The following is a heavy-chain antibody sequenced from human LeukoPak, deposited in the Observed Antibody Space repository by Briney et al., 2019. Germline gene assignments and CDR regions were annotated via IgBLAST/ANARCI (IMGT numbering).Heavy chain of an antibody. CDR2: IYYSGST. CDR1: GGSISSSSYY. CDR3: ARLPRSSVTLYSSRLDY. D-gene: IGHD6-13*01. V-gene: IGHV4-39*01. J-gene: IGHJ4*02. Sequence: SETLSLTCTVSGGSISSSSYYWGWIRQPPGKGLEWIGSIYYSGSTYHNPSLKSRVTISVDTSKNQFSLKLSSVTAADTAVYYCARLPRSSVTLYSSRLDYWGQGTLVTVSS.